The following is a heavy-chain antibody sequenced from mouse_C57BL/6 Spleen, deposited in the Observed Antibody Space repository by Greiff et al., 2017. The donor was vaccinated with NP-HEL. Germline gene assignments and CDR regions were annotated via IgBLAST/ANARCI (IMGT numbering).Heavy chain of an antibody. D-gene: IGHD1-1*01. Sequence: QVQLQQPGAELVMPGASVKLSCKASGYTFTSYWMHWVKQRPGQGLEWIGEIDPSDSYTNYNQKFKGKSTLTVDKSSSTAYMQLSSLTSEDSAVYYCAIYYYGSTDVWGTGTTVTVSS. CDR3: AIYYYGSTDV. CDR1: GYTFTSYW. V-gene: IGHV1-69*01. CDR2: IDPSDSYT. J-gene: IGHJ1*03.